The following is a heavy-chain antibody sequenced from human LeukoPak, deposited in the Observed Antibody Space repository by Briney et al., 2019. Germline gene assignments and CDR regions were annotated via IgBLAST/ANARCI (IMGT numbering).Heavy chain of an antibody. J-gene: IGHJ6*03. CDR3: ARDGCGGDCYSIYYYYMDV. CDR2: ISSSSSTI. Sequence: GGPLRLSCAASGFTFSSYSMNWVRQAPGKGLEWVSYISSSSSTIYYADSVKGRFTISRDNAKNSLYLQMNSLRAEDTAVYYCARDGCGGDCYSIYYYYMDVWGKGTTVTVSS. V-gene: IGHV3-48*01. D-gene: IGHD2-21*01. CDR1: GFTFSSYS.